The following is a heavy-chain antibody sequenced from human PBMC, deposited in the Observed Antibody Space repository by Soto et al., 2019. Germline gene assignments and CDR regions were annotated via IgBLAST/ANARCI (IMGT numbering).Heavy chain of an antibody. V-gene: IGHV4-4*02. J-gene: IGHJ4*02. CDR3: ARGPPIVGNTTPLDS. CDR2: IYHAGST. Sequence: SETLSLTCSFSGGSITNSNCCTWVRLPPAKGLEWIGDIYHAGSTKYNPSLERRVTISVDTSKNQFALTLTSVTAADTAVYFCARGPPIVGNTTPLDSWGRGTLVTVSS. CDR1: GGSITNSNC. D-gene: IGHD1-26*01.